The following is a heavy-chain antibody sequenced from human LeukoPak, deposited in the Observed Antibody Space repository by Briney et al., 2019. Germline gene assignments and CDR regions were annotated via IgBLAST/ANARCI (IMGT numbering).Heavy chain of an antibody. CDR3: AKHGLIPFWGHNCFAP. Sequence: PSETLSLTCTVSGGSISSYYWSWIRQPPGKGLEWIGYTYYSGSTNYNPSLKSRVTISVDTSKNQFSLKLSSVTATDTAVYYCAKHGLIPFWGHNCFAPGAQGPLVPVS. V-gene: IGHV4-59*08. CDR2: TYYSGST. D-gene: IGHD3-16*01. J-gene: IGHJ5*02. CDR1: GGSISSYY.